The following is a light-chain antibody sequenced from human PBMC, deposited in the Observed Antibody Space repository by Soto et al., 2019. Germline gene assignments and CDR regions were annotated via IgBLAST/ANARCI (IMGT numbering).Light chain of an antibody. V-gene: IGLV2-23*01. CDR3: CPYAGSSTLYV. Sequence: QSALTQPASVSGSPGQSITISCTGTSSDVGSYNLVSWYQQHPDKAPQLIIFEATQRPSGVSSRFSGSKSGNTASLTISGLQAEDEADYYCCPYAGSSTLYVFGTGTKLTVL. CDR1: SSDVGSYNL. J-gene: IGLJ1*01. CDR2: EAT.